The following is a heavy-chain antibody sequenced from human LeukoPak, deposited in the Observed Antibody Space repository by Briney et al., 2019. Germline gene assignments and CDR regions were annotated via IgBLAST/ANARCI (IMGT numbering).Heavy chain of an antibody. J-gene: IGHJ4*02. Sequence: ASVKVSCKASGYTFTGDYMHWVRQAPGQGLEWMGWINPNSGGTNYAQKFQGRVTMTTETSISTAYMELSRLRSDDTAVYYCARDSGIQLWSRNEFDYWGQGTLVTVSS. CDR2: INPNSGGT. V-gene: IGHV1-2*02. CDR1: GYTFTGDY. CDR3: ARDSGIQLWSRNEFDY. D-gene: IGHD5-18*01.